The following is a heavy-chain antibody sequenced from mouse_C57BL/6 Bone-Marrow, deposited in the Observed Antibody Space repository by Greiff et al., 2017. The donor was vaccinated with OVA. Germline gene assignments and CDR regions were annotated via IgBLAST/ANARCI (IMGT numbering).Heavy chain of an antibody. CDR2: SRNKANDYTT. D-gene: IGHD1-1*01. CDR3: ARDAYYYGSSWYFDV. Sequence: EVMLVESGGGLVQSGRSLRLSCATSGFTFSDFYMEWVRQAPGKGLEWIAASRNKANDYTTEYSASVKGRFIVSRDTSQSILYLQMNALRAEDTAIYYCARDAYYYGSSWYFDVWGTGTTVTVSS. J-gene: IGHJ1*03. CDR1: GFTFSDFY. V-gene: IGHV7-1*01.